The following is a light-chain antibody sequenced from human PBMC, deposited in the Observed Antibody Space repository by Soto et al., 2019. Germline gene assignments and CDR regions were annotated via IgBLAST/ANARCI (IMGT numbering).Light chain of an antibody. CDR1: QSVSSC. CDR2: DAS. Sequence: EIVLTQSPATLSLSPGERATLSCRASQSVSSCLAWYQQKPGQAPRLLIYDASNRATGIPARFSGSGSGTDFTLTISSLEPEDFAVYYCQQRSNWPPPLTFGGGTKVEIK. V-gene: IGKV3-11*01. CDR3: QQRSNWPPPLT. J-gene: IGKJ4*01.